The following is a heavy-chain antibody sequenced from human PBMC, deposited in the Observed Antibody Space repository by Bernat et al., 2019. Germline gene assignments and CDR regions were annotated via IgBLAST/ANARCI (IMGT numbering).Heavy chain of an antibody. CDR1: GFTFSSYG. Sequence: QVQLVESGGGVVQPGRSLRLSCAASGFTFSSYGMHWVRQAPGKGLEWVAVIWYDGSNKYYADSVKGRFTISRDNSKNTLYLQMNSMRAEDTAVYYCARERRYSSSSGVVDYWGQGTLVTVSS. V-gene: IGHV3-33*01. CDR2: IWYDGSNK. D-gene: IGHD6-6*01. CDR3: ARERRYSSSSGVVDY. J-gene: IGHJ4*02.